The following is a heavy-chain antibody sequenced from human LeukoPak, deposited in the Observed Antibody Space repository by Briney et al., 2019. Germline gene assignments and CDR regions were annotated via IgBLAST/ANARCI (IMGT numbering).Heavy chain of an antibody. CDR2: ISSSSSTI. D-gene: IGHD6-19*01. J-gene: IGHJ3*02. V-gene: IGHV3-48*04. CDR1: GFTFSSYS. CDR3: ARDSPGYSSGWHRAFDI. Sequence: GGSLRLSCAASGFTFSSYSMNWVRQAPGKGLEWVSYISSSSSTIYYADSVKGRFTISRDNAKNSLYLQMNSLRAEDTAVYYCARDSPGYSSGWHRAFDIWGQGTMVTVSS.